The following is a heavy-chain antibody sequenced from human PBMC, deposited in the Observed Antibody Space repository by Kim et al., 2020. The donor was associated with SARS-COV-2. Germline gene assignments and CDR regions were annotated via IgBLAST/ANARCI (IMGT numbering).Heavy chain of an antibody. CDR2: IHYSGST. D-gene: IGHD3-10*01. Sequence: SETLSLTCTVSGGSISSTSYYWGWIRQPPGKGLEWIGNIHYSGSTHSNPSLKSRVTISVDTSKNQFSLNLNSVTAADTAVYYCVLSYANYYYGMDVWGQGTTVTVSS. J-gene: IGHJ6*02. CDR1: GGSISSTSYY. V-gene: IGHV4-39*01. CDR3: VLSYANYYYGMDV.